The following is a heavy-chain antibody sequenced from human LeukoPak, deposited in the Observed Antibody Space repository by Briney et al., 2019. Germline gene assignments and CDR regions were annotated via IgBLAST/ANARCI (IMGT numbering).Heavy chain of an antibody. J-gene: IGHJ4*02. Sequence: GGSLRLSCAASGFTFTNYWMSWVRQAPGKGPEWVANIKQDGSDKFYMDSVKGRFTISRDNAKNSLYLQMNSLRAEDTAVYYCARVGGYSYGYYFDYWGQGTLVTVSS. V-gene: IGHV3-7*04. CDR3: ARVGGYSYGYYFDY. CDR2: IKQDGSDK. CDR1: GFTFTNYW. D-gene: IGHD5-18*01.